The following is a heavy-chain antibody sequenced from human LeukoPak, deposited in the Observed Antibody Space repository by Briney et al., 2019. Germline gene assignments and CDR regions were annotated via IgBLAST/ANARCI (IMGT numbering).Heavy chain of an antibody. CDR1: GFTFSSYA. J-gene: IGHJ4*02. D-gene: IGHD5-24*01. CDR3: ARELSEMATISPIDY. V-gene: IGHV3-23*01. CDR2: ISGSGGST. Sequence: GGSLRLSCAASGFTFSSYAMSWVRQAPGKGLEWVSAISGSGGSTYYADSVKGRFTISRDKSKNTLYLQMNSLRAEDTAVYYCARELSEMATISPIDYWGQGTLVTVSS.